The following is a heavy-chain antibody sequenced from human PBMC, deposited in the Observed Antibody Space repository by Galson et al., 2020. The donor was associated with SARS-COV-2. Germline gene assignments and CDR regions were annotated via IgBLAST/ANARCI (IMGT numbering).Heavy chain of an antibody. J-gene: IGHJ6*03. D-gene: IGHD4-4*01. CDR1: GFTFSSYD. CDR3: ARGTVTTTLYNYYYYYYMDV. CDR2: IGTAGDT. V-gene: IGHV3-13*01. Sequence: GGSLSLSCAASGFTFSSYDMHWVRQATGKGLEWVSAIGTAGDTYYPGSVKGRFTISRENAKNSLYLQMNSLRAGDTAVYYCARGTVTTTLYNYYYYYYMDVWGKGTTVTVSS.